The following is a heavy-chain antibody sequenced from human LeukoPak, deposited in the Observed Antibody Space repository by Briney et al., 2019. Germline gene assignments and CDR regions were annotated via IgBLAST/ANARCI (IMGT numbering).Heavy chain of an antibody. CDR2: IKEDGSDK. CDR1: AFTFSMYW. J-gene: IGHJ5*02. CDR3: VRDGIRDIPGVITIRYDH. Sequence: GGSLRLSCSASAFTFSMYWMTWVRQAPGKGLEWVATIKEDGSDKYYVDSVRGRFTISRDNAENSLYLQMNSLTAEDTALYYCVRDGIRDIPGVITIRYDHWGQGTLVTVSS. V-gene: IGHV3-7*05. D-gene: IGHD3-10*01.